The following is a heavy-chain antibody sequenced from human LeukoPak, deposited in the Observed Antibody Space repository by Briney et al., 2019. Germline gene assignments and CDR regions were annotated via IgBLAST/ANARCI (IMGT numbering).Heavy chain of an antibody. CDR2: ISYDGSNT. Sequence: PGGSLRLSCAASGFTFSSFSIHWVRQPPGKGLEWVALISYDGSNTYYADSVEGRFTISRDNSKNTLYLHMNSLRAEDTAIYYCVRDNYSYRLDVWGQGTLVTVSS. D-gene: IGHD2-21*01. J-gene: IGHJ4*02. V-gene: IGHV3-30*04. CDR3: VRDNYSYRLDV. CDR1: GFTFSSFS.